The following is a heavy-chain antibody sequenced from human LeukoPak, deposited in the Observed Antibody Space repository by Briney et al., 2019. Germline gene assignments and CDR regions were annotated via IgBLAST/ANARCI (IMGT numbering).Heavy chain of an antibody. D-gene: IGHD6-19*01. CDR3: ARHGSSGWFGGGYYYYGMDV. Sequence: GESLKISCKGSGYSFTSYWIGWVRQMPGKGLEWMGIIYPGDSDTRYSPSFQGQVTISADKSISTAYLQWSSLKASDTAMYYCARHGSSGWFGGGYYYYGMDVWGQGTTVTVSS. CDR2: IYPGDSDT. J-gene: IGHJ6*02. CDR1: GYSFTSYW. V-gene: IGHV5-51*01.